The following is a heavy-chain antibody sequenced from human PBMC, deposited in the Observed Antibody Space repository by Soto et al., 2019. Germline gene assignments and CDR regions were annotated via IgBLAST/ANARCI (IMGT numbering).Heavy chain of an antibody. CDR3: ARAEEYYYDSSGYQPRDYYGMDV. CDR1: GFTFSSYS. Sequence: PGGSLRLSCAASGFTFSSYSMNWVRQAPGKGLEWVSYISSSSSTIYYADSVKGRFTISRDNAKNSLYLQMNSLRDEDTAVYYCARAEEYYYDSSGYQPRDYYGMDVWGQGTTVTVSS. D-gene: IGHD3-22*01. J-gene: IGHJ6*02. CDR2: ISSSSSTI. V-gene: IGHV3-48*02.